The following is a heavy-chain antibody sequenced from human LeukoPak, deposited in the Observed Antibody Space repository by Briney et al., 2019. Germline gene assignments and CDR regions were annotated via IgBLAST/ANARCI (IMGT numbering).Heavy chain of an antibody. CDR1: GGSISSSY. J-gene: IGHJ5*02. CDR2: IYYSGST. D-gene: IGHD4-23*01. V-gene: IGHV4-59*01. CDR3: AGDDGGPNWFDP. Sequence: PSETLSLTCTVSGGSISSSYWSWIRQPPGKGLEWFGYIYYSGSTNYNPSLKSRVTISVDTAKNQFSLKVSSVTAADTAVYYCAGDDGGPNWFDPWGQGTLVTVSS.